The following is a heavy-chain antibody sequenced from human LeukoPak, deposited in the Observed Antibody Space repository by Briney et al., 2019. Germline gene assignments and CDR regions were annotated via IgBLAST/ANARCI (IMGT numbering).Heavy chain of an antibody. CDR2: IYYSGST. J-gene: IGHJ4*02. V-gene: IGHV4-59*08. Sequence: SETLSLTCTVSGGSISSYYWSWIRQPPGKGLEWIGYIYYSGSTNYNPSLKSRVTISVDTSKNQFSLKLCSVTAADTAVYYCARHGYSGYDSTFDYWGQGTLVTVSS. D-gene: IGHD5-12*01. CDR3: ARHGYSGYDSTFDY. CDR1: GGSISSYY.